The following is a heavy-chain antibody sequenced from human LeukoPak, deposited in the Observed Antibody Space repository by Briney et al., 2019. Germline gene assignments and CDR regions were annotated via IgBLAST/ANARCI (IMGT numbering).Heavy chain of an antibody. CDR3: ARSRGYSRGFDY. Sequence: PGGSLRLSCAASGFTFSSYDMHWVRQATGKGLEWVSAIGTAGDTYYPGSVKGRFTISRENAKNSLHLQMNSLRAGDTAVYYCARSRGYSRGFDYWDQGTLVTVSS. J-gene: IGHJ4*02. CDR2: IGTAGDT. CDR1: GFTFSSYD. D-gene: IGHD5-18*01. V-gene: IGHV3-13*01.